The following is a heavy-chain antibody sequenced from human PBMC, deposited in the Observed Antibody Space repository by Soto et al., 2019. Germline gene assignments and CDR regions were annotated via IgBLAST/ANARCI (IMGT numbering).Heavy chain of an antibody. J-gene: IGHJ6*02. D-gene: IGHD6-13*01. CDR2: ISAYNGNT. Sequence: ASVKVSCKASGYTFTSYGISWLRQAPGQGLEWMGWISAYNGNTNYAQKLQGRVTMTTDTSTSTAYMELRSLRSDDTAVYYCARLREVAAAGTGHYYYGMDVWGQGTTVTVSS. CDR1: GYTFTSYG. CDR3: ARLREVAAAGTGHYYYGMDV. V-gene: IGHV1-18*01.